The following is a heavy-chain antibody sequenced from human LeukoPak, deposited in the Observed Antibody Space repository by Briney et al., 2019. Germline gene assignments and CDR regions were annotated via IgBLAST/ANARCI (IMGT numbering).Heavy chain of an antibody. D-gene: IGHD2/OR15-2a*01. CDR1: GFTFSNYA. CDR3: ARGDSTSPGDY. J-gene: IGHJ4*02. CDR2: ISYGGKNK. Sequence: GSLRLSCAASGFTFSNYAIHWVRQAPGKGLEWVAIISYGGKNKYYADSVKGRFTVSRDNFKNTLYLQMNSLRTEDTAVYYCARGDSTSPGDYWGQGTLVTVSS. V-gene: IGHV3-30*04.